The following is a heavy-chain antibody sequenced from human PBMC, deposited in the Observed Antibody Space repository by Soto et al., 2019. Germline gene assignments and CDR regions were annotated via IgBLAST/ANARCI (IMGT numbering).Heavy chain of an antibody. CDR2: IYSGGNS. D-gene: IGHD5-18*01. CDR3: ARDPLWGTAMVLWYFDL. CDR1: GFTVSSSH. J-gene: IGHJ2*01. V-gene: IGHV3-53*05. Sequence: GGSLRLSCTTSGFTVSSSHMSWVRQAPGKGLDWVSVIYSGGNSYYAVSVQGRFTISRDNSKNTLYLQMNSLRAEDTAVYYCARDPLWGTAMVLWYFDLWGRGTLVTVSS.